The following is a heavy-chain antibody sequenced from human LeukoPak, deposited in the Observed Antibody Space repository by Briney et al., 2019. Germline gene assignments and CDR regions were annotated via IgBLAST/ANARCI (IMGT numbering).Heavy chain of an antibody. CDR2: IYPGDSDT. J-gene: IGHJ4*02. CDR3: ARLLINEAYSYGSSFDY. Sequence: GGALKIYFKGAGWRLTNYWIAWVRRMAGKGGEGMGIIYPGDSDTRYSPSFQGQVTISVAKSISTASLQWSSLRASDTAMYYCARLLINEAYSYGSSFDYWGQGTLVTVSS. D-gene: IGHD5-18*01. V-gene: IGHV5-51*01. CDR1: GWRLTNYW.